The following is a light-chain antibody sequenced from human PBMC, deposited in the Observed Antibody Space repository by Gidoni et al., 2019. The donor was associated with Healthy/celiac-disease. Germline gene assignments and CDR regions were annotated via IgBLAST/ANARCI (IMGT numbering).Light chain of an antibody. CDR3: MQALQTPPT. J-gene: IGKJ2*01. Sequence: VLAESPLSLLVSPGEPASISRRSSQSPLHSIGYNYLDWYVQKVEQSPQVLIYMGSNRASGVPDRFSGSGSGTDFTLKSSRVEDEDVGVYYCMQALQTPPTFGQGTKLEIK. CDR1: QSPLHSIGYNY. V-gene: IGKV2-28*01. CDR2: MGS.